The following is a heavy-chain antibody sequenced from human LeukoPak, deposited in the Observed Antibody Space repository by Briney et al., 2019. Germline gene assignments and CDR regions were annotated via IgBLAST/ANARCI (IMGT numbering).Heavy chain of an antibody. CDR1: GGSISSGGYY. CDR3: ARDSSLAYNWFDP. Sequence: SETLSLTCTVSGGSISSGGYYWSWIRQPAGKGLEWIGRIYTSGSTNYNPSLKSRVTMSVDTSKDQFSLKLSSVTAADTAVYYCARDSSLAYNWFDPWGQGTLVTVSS. CDR2: IYTSGST. V-gene: IGHV4-61*02. J-gene: IGHJ5*02.